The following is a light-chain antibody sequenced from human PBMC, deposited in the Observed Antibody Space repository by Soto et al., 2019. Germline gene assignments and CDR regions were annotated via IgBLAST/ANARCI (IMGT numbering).Light chain of an antibody. Sequence: DIQMTQSPSTLSGSVGDRVTITCRASQTISSWLAWYQQKPGKAPKLLIYKASTLKSGVPSRFSGSGSGTEFTLTISNLQSEDFAVYYCQQYHSWPITFGQGTRLEIK. J-gene: IGKJ5*01. CDR3: QQYHSWPIT. V-gene: IGKV1-5*03. CDR2: KAS. CDR1: QTISSW.